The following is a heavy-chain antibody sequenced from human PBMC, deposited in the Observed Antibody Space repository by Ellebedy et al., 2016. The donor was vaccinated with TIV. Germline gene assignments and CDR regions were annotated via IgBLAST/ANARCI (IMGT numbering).Heavy chain of an antibody. D-gene: IGHD2/OR15-2a*01. J-gene: IGHJ3*02. Sequence: GESLKISCAASELNVSSNYMSRVRQDPGKGLEWVSVIFIDSTTYYADSVKGRFTISRDTSENTLYIQMNSLRAEDTAVYYCARETFNDVDLDLWGLFDIWGQGTMVTVSS. CDR2: IFIDSTT. CDR1: ELNVSSNY. V-gene: IGHV3-66*01. CDR3: ARETFNDVDLDLWGLFDI.